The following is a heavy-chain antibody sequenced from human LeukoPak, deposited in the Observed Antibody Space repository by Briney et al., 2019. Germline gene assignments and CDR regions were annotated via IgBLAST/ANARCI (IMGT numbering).Heavy chain of an antibody. CDR2: ISGSGGST. V-gene: IGHV3-23*01. Sequence: GGSLRLSCAASGFTFSSYAMSWVRQAPGKELEWVSAISGSGGSTYYADSVKGRFTISRDNSKNTLYLQMNSLRAEDTAVYYCVRDYGYYFDYRGQGTLVTVSS. CDR1: GFTFSSYA. D-gene: IGHD4-17*01. J-gene: IGHJ4*02. CDR3: VRDYGYYFDY.